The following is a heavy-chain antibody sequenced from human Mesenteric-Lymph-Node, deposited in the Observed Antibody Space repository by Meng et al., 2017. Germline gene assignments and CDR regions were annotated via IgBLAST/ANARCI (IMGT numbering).Heavy chain of an antibody. CDR1: VYTFTSYE. CDR2: IIPILGIA. D-gene: IGHD3-22*01. J-gene: IGHJ4*02. Sequence: SVKVSCKASVYTFTSYEINWVRQATGQGLEWMGRIIPILGIANYAQKFQGRVTITADKSTSTAYMELSSLRSEDTAVYYCARAYYYDSSGYKRKGSNFDYWGQGTLVTVSS. V-gene: IGHV1-69*04. CDR3: ARAYYYDSSGYKRKGSNFDY.